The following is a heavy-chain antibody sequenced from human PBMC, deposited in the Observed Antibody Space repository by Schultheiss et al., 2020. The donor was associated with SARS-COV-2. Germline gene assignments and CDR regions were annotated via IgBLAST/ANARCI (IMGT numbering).Heavy chain of an antibody. CDR2: ISWNSGSI. V-gene: IGHV3-9*01. CDR1: GFTFDDYA. D-gene: IGHD2-2*01. CDR3: AGCSSTSCPLYYYYYMDV. J-gene: IGHJ6*03. Sequence: SLKISCAASGFTFDDYAMHWVRQAPGKGLEWVSGISWNSGSIGYADSVKGRFTISRDNSKNTLYLQMNSLRAEDTAVYYCAGCSSTSCPLYYYYYMDVWGKGTTVTVSS.